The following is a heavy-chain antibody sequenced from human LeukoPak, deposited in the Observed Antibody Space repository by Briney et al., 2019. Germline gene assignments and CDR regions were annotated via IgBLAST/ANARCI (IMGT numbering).Heavy chain of an antibody. D-gene: IGHD2-15*01. J-gene: IGHJ5*02. V-gene: IGHV4-34*01. Sequence: SETLSLTCAVYGGSFSGYYWSWIRQPPGKGLEWIGEINHSGSTNYNPSLKSRVTISVDTSKNQFSLKLSSVTAADTAVYYCARGVPLVVVVAATRRWFDPWGQGTLVTVSS. CDR1: GGSFSGYY. CDR2: INHSGST. CDR3: ARGVPLVVVVAATRRWFDP.